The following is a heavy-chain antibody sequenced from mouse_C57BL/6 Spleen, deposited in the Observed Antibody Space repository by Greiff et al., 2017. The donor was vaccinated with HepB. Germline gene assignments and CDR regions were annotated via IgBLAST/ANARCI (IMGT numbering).Heavy chain of an antibody. V-gene: IGHV3-6*01. CDR1: GYSITSGYY. CDR2: ISYDGSN. CDR3: AREGLFDY. J-gene: IGHJ2*01. D-gene: IGHD3-1*01. Sequence: ESGPGLVKPSQSLSLTCSVTGYSITSGYYWNWIRQFPGNKLEWMGYISYDGSNNYNPSLKNRISITRDTSKNQFLLKLNSVTTEDTATYYCAREGLFDYWGQGTTLTVSS.